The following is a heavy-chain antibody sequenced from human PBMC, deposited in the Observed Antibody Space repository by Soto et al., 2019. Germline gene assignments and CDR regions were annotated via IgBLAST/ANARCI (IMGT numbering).Heavy chain of an antibody. Sequence: SETLSLTCTVSGGSISSGGYYWSWIRQHPGKGLEWIGYIYYSGSTYYNPSLKSRVTISVDTSKNQFSLKLSSVTAADTAVYYCARLIVTLPGWYSYYYGMDVWGQGTTVTVSS. D-gene: IGHD1-26*01. CDR2: IYYSGST. J-gene: IGHJ6*02. CDR3: ARLIVTLPGWYSYYYGMDV. V-gene: IGHV4-31*03. CDR1: GGSISSGGYY.